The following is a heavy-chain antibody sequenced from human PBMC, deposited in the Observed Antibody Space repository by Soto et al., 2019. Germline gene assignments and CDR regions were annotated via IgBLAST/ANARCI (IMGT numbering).Heavy chain of an antibody. CDR3: ARGSNSGWP. CDR2: IPYDGNNK. Sequence: SLRLSCVTSGFTFGSYPMHWVRQAPGKGLEYVAYIPYDGNNKYHADSVKGRFTISRDNSKSTLYLQMNSLRRDDTAIYYCARGSNSGWPWGQGTLVTVSS. J-gene: IGHJ5*02. D-gene: IGHD6-25*01. V-gene: IGHV3-30-3*01. CDR1: GFTFGSYP.